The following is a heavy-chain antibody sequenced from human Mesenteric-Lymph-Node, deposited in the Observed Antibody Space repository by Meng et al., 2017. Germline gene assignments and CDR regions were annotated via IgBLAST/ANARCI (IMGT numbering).Heavy chain of an antibody. Sequence: QVQLQQSGPGLVEPSQTLSLTCAISGDSVSSNSAAWHWIRQSPSRGLEWLGMTCYRSKWYYDYAVSVKSRITINPDTSRNQYSLQLNSVTPEDTAVYYCASWYFNYWGQGALVTVSS. CDR2: TCYRSKWYY. V-gene: IGHV6-1*01. CDR1: GDSVSSNSAA. J-gene: IGHJ4*02. CDR3: ASWYFNY.